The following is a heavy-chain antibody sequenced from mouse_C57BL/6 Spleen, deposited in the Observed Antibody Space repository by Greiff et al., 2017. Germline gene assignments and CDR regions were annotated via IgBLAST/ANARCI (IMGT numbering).Heavy chain of an antibody. CDR3: TYYSGSSYAWFAY. Sequence: VQLKESGTVLARPGASVKMSCKTSGYTFTSYWMHWVKQRPGQGLEWIGAIYPGNSDTSYNQKFKGKAKLTAVTSASTAYMELSSLTNEDSAVYYCTYYSGSSYAWFAYWGQGTLVTVSA. CDR1: GYTFTSYW. V-gene: IGHV1-5*01. J-gene: IGHJ3*01. D-gene: IGHD1-1*01. CDR2: IYPGNSDT.